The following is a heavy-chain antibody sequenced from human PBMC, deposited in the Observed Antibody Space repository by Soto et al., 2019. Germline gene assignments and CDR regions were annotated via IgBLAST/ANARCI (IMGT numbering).Heavy chain of an antibody. J-gene: IGHJ4*02. Sequence: QVQLVQSGAEVKKPGSSVKVSCKASGGTFSSYAISWVRQAPGQGLEWMGGIIPIFGTANYAQKFQGRVTITADESTSTASMELSSLRSEDTAVYYCAREGDGYRSWGVDYWGQGTLVTVSS. CDR2: IIPIFGTA. V-gene: IGHV1-69*19. D-gene: IGHD6-13*01. CDR1: GGTFSSYA. CDR3: AREGDGYRSWGVDY.